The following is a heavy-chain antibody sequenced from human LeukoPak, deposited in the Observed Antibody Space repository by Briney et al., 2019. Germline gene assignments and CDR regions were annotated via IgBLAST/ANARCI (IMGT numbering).Heavy chain of an antibody. CDR3: AKSPLSYYDSSGYCEY. D-gene: IGHD3-22*01. Sequence: PGGSLRLSCAASGFAFSSDAMSWVRQALGKGLEWVSAIRCSHGSTYYAVSVKGRFTISRDNSKHTLYLQMNSLRADDTAVYYCAKSPLSYYDSSGYCEYWGQGTLVTVSS. V-gene: IGHV3-23*01. CDR2: IRCSHGST. CDR1: GFAFSSDA. J-gene: IGHJ4*02.